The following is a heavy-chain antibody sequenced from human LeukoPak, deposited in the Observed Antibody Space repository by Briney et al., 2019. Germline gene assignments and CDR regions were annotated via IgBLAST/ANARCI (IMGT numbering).Heavy chain of an antibody. D-gene: IGHD6-13*01. CDR2: IYYSGST. CDR3: AREAAGTSHDFDY. CDR1: GGSISSYY. J-gene: IGHJ4*02. Sequence: PSETLSLTCTVSGGSISSYYWSWIRQPPGKGLEWIGYIYYSGSTNYNPSLKSRVTISVDTSKNQFSLKLSSVTAADTAVYYCAREAAGTSHDFDYWGQGTLVTVSS. V-gene: IGHV4-59*01.